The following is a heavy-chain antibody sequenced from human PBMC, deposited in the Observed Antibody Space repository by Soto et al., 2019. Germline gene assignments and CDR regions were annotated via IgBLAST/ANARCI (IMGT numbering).Heavy chain of an antibody. V-gene: IGHV2-70*04. J-gene: IGHJ4*02. D-gene: IGHD6-19*01. Sequence: SGPTLVNPTQTLTLTCTFSGFSLSTSGMRVSWIRQPPGKALEWLARIDWDDDKFYSTSLKTRLTISNDTSKNQVVLTMTNMDPVDTATYYCARDTVAGTDYWGQGTLVTVSS. CDR2: IDWDDDK. CDR3: ARDTVAGTDY. CDR1: GFSLSTSGMR.